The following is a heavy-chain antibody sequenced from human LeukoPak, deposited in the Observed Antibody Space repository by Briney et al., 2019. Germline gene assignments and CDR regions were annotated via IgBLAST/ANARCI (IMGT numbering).Heavy chain of an antibody. CDR1: GFTFSSYT. D-gene: IGHD6-19*01. CDR2: ISSASSYI. J-gene: IGHJ4*02. V-gene: IGHV3-21*01. CDR3: ATVGSTGWYYFGY. Sequence: PGGSLRLSCAASGFTFSSYTMNWVRQAPGKGLEWVSSISSASSYIYYADSVKGRFTISRDNAKNSLYLQMNSLRAEDTAVYYCATVGSTGWYYFGYWGQGTLVTVSS.